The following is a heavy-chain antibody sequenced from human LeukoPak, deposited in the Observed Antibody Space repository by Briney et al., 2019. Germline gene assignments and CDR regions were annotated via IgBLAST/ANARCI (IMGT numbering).Heavy chain of an antibody. D-gene: IGHD5-18*01. Sequence: PGRSLRLSCAASGSTFSSYGMHWVRQAPGKGLEWVAVISYDGSNKYYADSVKGRFTISRDNSKNTLYLQMNSLRAEDTAVYYCAKGDTAMATDYWGQGTLVTVSS. CDR1: GSTFSSYG. CDR2: ISYDGSNK. V-gene: IGHV3-30*18. J-gene: IGHJ4*02. CDR3: AKGDTAMATDY.